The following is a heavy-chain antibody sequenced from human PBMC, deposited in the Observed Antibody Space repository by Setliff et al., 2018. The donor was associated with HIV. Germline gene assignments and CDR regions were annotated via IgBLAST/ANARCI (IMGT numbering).Heavy chain of an antibody. V-gene: IGHV1-8*02. CDR3: ARVADYLGIPSYYYYYMDV. CDR1: GYSFTNYD. CDR2: MNPNSGNT. D-gene: IGHD7-27*01. J-gene: IGHJ6*03. Sequence: ASVKVSCKASGYSFTNYDIYWVRQAAGQGLEWMGWMNPNSGNTGYAQKFQGRVNMTRDTSINTAYMELRSLRSDDTAVYYCARVADYLGIPSYYYYYMDVWGKGSTVTVSS.